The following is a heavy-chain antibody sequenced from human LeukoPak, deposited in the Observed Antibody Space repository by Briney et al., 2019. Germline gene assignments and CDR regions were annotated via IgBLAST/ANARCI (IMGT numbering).Heavy chain of an antibody. CDR3: ARVVVPAAYDY. Sequence: PGGSLRLSCAASGFTFSSYWMSWVRQAPGKGLEWVANIKQDGSEKYYVDSVKGRFTISRDNAENSLYLQMNSLRAEDTAVYYCARVVVPAAYDYWGQGTLVTVSS. V-gene: IGHV3-7*01. J-gene: IGHJ4*02. CDR1: GFTFSSYW. CDR2: IKQDGSEK. D-gene: IGHD2-2*01.